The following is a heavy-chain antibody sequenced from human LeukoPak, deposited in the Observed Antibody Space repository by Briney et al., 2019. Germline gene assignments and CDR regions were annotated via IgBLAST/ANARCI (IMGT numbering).Heavy chain of an antibody. CDR1: GCTFNAYA. Sequence: GGSLRLSCVGSGCTFNAYAMSWLRQRPGKGPEWVSMISSSGDATDYAESVKDRLSISRDNAKKTLYLQINDPRDDDTAIYYCAKDPRAMGRYFFDDWGQGSLVIVSS. D-gene: IGHD3-16*01. J-gene: IGHJ4*01. V-gene: IGHV3-23*01. CDR2: ISSSGDAT. CDR3: AKDPRAMGRYFFDD.